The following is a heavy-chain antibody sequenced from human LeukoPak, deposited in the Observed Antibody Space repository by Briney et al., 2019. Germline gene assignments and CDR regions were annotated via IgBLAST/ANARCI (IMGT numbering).Heavy chain of an antibody. D-gene: IGHD6-13*01. Sequence: PSGTLSLTCTVSGGSISSYYWSWIRQPPGKGLEWIGYIYYSGSTNYNPSLKSRVTISVDTSKNQFSLKLSSVTAADTAVYYCARVIAAAGVWFDPWGQGTLVTVSS. CDR2: IYYSGST. V-gene: IGHV4-59*01. J-gene: IGHJ5*02. CDR3: ARVIAAAGVWFDP. CDR1: GGSISSYY.